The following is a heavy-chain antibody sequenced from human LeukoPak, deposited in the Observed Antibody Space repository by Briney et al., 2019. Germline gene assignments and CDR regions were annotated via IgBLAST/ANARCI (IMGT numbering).Heavy chain of an antibody. V-gene: IGHV1-69*13. Sequence: SVKVSCKASGGTFSSYAISWVRQAPGQGLERMGGIIPIFGTANYAQKFQGRVTITADESTSTAYMELSSLRSEDTAVYYCAIDPRYCSSTSCFTYYYYYMDVWGKGTTVTVSS. CDR3: AIDPRYCSSTSCFTYYYYYMDV. CDR2: IIPIFGTA. D-gene: IGHD2-2*02. CDR1: GGTFSSYA. J-gene: IGHJ6*03.